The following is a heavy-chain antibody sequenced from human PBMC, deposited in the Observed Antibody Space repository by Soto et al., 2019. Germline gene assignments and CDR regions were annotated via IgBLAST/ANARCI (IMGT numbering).Heavy chain of an antibody. CDR3: ARGSSDAFDY. V-gene: IGHV4-38-2*01. Sequence: SETLSLTCAVSGYSISSGNYWGWIRQPPGKGLEWIGSIYHSGSTYYSPSLKSRVTISVDTSKNQFSLKVSSVTAAETAVYYCARGSSDAFDYWGKGPLVTVSS. CDR1: GYSISSGNY. D-gene: IGHD6-6*01. CDR2: IYHSGST. J-gene: IGHJ4*02.